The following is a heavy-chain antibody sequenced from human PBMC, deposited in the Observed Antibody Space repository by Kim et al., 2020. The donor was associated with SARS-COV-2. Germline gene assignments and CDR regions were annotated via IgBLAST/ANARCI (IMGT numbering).Heavy chain of an antibody. Sequence: ASVKVSCKASGYTFTAYFIHWVRQGPEHGLEWMGWLNPKSGDTTYAQKFQGRVTMTSDTSITTAYMEMSGLTYDDTAVYYCARSVASSPPDHWGQGTLVT. D-gene: IGHD6-19*01. CDR2: LNPKSGDT. J-gene: IGHJ5*02. CDR1: GYTFTAYF. CDR3: ARSVASSPPDH. V-gene: IGHV1-2*02.